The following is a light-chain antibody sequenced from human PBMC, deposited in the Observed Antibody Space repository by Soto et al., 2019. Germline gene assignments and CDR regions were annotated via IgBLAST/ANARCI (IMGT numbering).Light chain of an antibody. J-gene: IGLJ1*01. V-gene: IGLV2-14*01. CDR2: DVS. CDR1: NSDVGCYNF. Sequence: QSVLTQPASVSGSPGQSITISCTGTNSDVGCYNFVSWYQQHPGKAPKLMIFDVSIRPSGFSNRFSGSKSGNTASLTIFGLQAEDEADYYCSSYTSSSTLYVFGTGTKVTVL. CDR3: SSYTSSSTLYV.